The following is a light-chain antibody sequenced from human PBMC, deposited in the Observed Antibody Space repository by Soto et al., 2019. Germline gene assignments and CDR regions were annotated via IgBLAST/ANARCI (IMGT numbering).Light chain of an antibody. CDR3: QSYDSSLSGNWV. CDR1: SSNIGAGYD. Sequence: QSVLTQPPSVSGAPGQRVTISCTGSSSNIGAGYDVHWYQQLPGTAPKLLIYGNSNRPSGVPDRFSGSKSGTSASLAITGLQAEDEADYYCQSYDSSLSGNWVSGGGTKLTVL. J-gene: IGLJ3*02. V-gene: IGLV1-40*01. CDR2: GNS.